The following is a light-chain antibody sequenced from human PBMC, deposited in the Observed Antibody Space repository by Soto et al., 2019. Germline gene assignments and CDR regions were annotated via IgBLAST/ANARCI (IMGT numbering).Light chain of an antibody. CDR1: QFLNSY. Sequence: EIVMTQSPATLSVSPGERATLSCRASESLDRASQFLNSYLAWYQQKPGQAPRLLIYDASTRASGVPARFSGSGSGTEFTLPISSLQSEDFAVYYCQQYKLWPLTFGGGTNLEIK. J-gene: IGKJ4*01. V-gene: IGKV3-15*01. CDR2: DAS. CDR3: QQYKLWPLT.